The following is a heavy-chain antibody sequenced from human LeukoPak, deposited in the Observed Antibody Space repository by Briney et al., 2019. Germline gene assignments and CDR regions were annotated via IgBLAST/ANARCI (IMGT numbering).Heavy chain of an antibody. Sequence: SETLSLTCAVYGGSFSGYYWSWIRQPPGKGLEWIGEINHSGSTNYNPSLKSRVTISVDTSKNQFSLKLSSVTAADTAVYYCARETVAGTYYSDYWGQGTLVTVSS. D-gene: IGHD6-19*01. CDR2: INHSGST. CDR1: GGSFSGYY. V-gene: IGHV4-34*01. CDR3: ARETVAGTYYSDY. J-gene: IGHJ4*02.